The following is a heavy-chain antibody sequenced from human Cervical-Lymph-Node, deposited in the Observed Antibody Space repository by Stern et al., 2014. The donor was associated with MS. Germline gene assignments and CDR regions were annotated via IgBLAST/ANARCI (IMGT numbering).Heavy chain of an antibody. CDR3: ARDLAPAAIGVFDY. V-gene: IGHV3-33*01. Sequence: QVQLVQSGGGVVQPGRSLRLSCAASGFTFSSYGMHWVRQAPGKGLEWVAVIWYDGSNKNYADSVKGRFTISRDNSKNTLYLQMNSLRAEDTAVYYCARDLAPAAIGVFDYWGQGTLVTVSS. CDR2: IWYDGSNK. CDR1: GFTFSSYG. D-gene: IGHD2-2*01. J-gene: IGHJ4*02.